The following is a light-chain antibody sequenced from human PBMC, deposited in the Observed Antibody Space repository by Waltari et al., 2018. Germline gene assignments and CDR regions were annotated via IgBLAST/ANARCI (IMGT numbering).Light chain of an antibody. V-gene: IGKV1-5*03. J-gene: IGKJ3*01. CDR1: QTINDW. Sequence: DIQMTQSPSTLSASIGDRVTITCRASQTINDWLAWYQQKPGRAPKLLIYKASDLESEVPSRFSGSGSGTEFTLTISSLKPDDFATYYCQQYSSFPLIFGPGTRVEIK. CDR3: QQYSSFPLI. CDR2: KAS.